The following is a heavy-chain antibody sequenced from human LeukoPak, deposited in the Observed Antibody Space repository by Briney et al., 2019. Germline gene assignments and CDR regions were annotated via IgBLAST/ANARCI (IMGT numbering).Heavy chain of an antibody. CDR2: ITWNSGSV. CDR1: GFTFDDYG. CDR3: AKKAGSAEFDY. J-gene: IGHJ4*02. D-gene: IGHD3-10*01. V-gene: IGHV3-9*01. Sequence: SPRLSCAASGFTFDDYGMHWVRQAPGKGLEWVSGITWNSGSVAYADSVKGRFTISRDNAKNSLYLQMNSLRPEDTALYYCAKKAGSAEFDYWGQGTLVTVSS.